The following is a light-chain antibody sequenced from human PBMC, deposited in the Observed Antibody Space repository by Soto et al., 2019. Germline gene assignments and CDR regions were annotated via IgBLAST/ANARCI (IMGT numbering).Light chain of an antibody. V-gene: IGKV1-5*01. CDR3: QQYNSYVLT. CDR2: DAS. J-gene: IGKJ4*01. Sequence: DIQMTQSPSTLSASVGDRVTITCRASQSISSWLAWYQQKPGKAPKLLIYDASSLERGVPSRFSGTGSGTEFTLTISSLQPDDFAPYYCQQYNSYVLTFGGGTKVEIK. CDR1: QSISSW.